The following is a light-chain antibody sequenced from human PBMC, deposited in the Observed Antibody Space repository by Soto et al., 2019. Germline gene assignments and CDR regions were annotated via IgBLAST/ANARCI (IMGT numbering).Light chain of an antibody. CDR2: GVT. V-gene: IGLV2-14*03. CDR3: SSSATGPTSLVV. Sequence: QSALTHPASVSGSPGQSITVAGTGTSSDVGNADYVSWYQHHTGNAPKLMISGVTNRPSGVSPHFSGSKSGNSASLTISGLQAEDEADDYCSSSATGPTSLVVVGGGTKLTVL. CDR1: SSDVGNADY. J-gene: IGLJ2*01.